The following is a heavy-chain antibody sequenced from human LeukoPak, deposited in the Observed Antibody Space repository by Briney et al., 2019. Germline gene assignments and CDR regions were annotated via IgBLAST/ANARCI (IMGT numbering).Heavy chain of an antibody. Sequence: SETLSLTCAVSGGSISSYYWTWIPQPPGPGLEWRRYIYFRGSTYCNPLLKSRLTISVDTSKNHFSLKLSSVTAADTAVYYCARVLGYCTNGVCYKNWFDPGGEGTRVTVPS. D-gene: IGHD2-8*01. V-gene: IGHV4-59*08. CDR3: ARVLGYCTNGVCYKNWFDP. J-gene: IGHJ5*02. CDR2: IYFRGST. CDR1: GGSISSYY.